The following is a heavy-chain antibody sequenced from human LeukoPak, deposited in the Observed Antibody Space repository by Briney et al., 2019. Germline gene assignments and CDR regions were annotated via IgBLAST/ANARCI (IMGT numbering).Heavy chain of an antibody. D-gene: IGHD3-10*01. CDR3: ARQAFGDSGPTLDY. CDR2: IYPGDSDI. V-gene: IGHV5-51*01. J-gene: IGHJ4*02. Sequence: GESLKISCKGSGYIFTNFWIGWVRQMPGKGLEWMGIIYPGDSDIRYSPSFRGQVTISTDKSISTAYLQWSSLKASDTAMYYCARQAFGDSGPTLDYWGQGTLVTVSS. CDR1: GYIFTNFW.